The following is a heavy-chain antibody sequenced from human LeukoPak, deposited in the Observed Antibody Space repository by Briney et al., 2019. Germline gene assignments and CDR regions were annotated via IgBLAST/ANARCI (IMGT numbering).Heavy chain of an antibody. CDR1: GYTFTSYG. Sequence: GASVKVSCKASGYTFTSYGISWVRQAPGQRLEWMGWVNAGNGNTKYSQEFQGRVTITRDTSASTAYMELSSLRSEDMAVYYCARELNDFWSGYYYMDVWGKGTTVTVSS. D-gene: IGHD3-3*01. J-gene: IGHJ6*03. CDR3: ARELNDFWSGYYYMDV. V-gene: IGHV1-3*03. CDR2: VNAGNGNT.